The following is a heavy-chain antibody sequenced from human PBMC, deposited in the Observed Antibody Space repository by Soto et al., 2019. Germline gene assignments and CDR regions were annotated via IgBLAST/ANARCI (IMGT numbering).Heavy chain of an antibody. CDR1: GFTFSGYS. D-gene: IGHD1-26*01. J-gene: IGHJ4*02. Sequence: GGSLRLSCATSGFTFSGYSIHWFRQAPGKGLEWVAVTSSDGGTKFYADSVKGRFTVSRDNSKNTLYLQMNSLRAEDTAVYFCARELVPTKWYFENWGQGISVTVSP. CDR3: ARELVPTKWYFEN. V-gene: IGHV3-30-3*01. CDR2: TSSDGGTK.